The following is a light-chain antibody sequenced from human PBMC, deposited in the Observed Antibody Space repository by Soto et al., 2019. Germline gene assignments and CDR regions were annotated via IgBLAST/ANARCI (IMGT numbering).Light chain of an antibody. CDR3: QQRSNLPYT. Sequence: EIVLTQSPATRSLSPGERATLSCRASLTVGSYLAWYQQKPGQAPRLLISDASNRATGIPARFSGSGSGKDFTLTISSLEPEDFAVYYCQQRSNLPYTFGQGTKLEIK. CDR1: LTVGSY. J-gene: IGKJ2*01. V-gene: IGKV3-11*01. CDR2: DAS.